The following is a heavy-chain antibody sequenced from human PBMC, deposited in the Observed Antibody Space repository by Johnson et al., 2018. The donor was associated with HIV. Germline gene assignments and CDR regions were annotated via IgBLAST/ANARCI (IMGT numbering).Heavy chain of an antibody. Sequence: VQLVESGGGVVQPGRSLRLSCAASGFTVSSNYMSWVRQAPGKGLEWVSVIYSGGSTYYADSVKGRFTISRDNSKNTLYLQMNSLRAEDTAVYYCARPLPAAYYAFDIWGQGTMVTVSS. CDR3: ARPLPAAYYAFDI. V-gene: IGHV3-66*02. CDR1: GFTVSSNY. J-gene: IGHJ3*02. CDR2: IYSGGST. D-gene: IGHD2-2*01.